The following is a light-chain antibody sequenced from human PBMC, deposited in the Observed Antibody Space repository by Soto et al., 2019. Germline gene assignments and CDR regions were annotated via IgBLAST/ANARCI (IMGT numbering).Light chain of an antibody. V-gene: IGLV7-43*01. Sequence: QTVVTQEPSLTVSPGGTVTLTCASSTGAVTSGYYANWFQQKPGQAPRALIYTTNNKHSWTPARVSGSLLGGTAALTLSGAQPEDEAEYYCLLYYGGALVFGGGTKLTVL. J-gene: IGLJ2*01. CDR2: TTN. CDR1: TGAVTSGYY. CDR3: LLYYGGALV.